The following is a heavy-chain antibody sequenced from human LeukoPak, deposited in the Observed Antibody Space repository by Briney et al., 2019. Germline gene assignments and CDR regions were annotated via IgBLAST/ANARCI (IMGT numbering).Heavy chain of an antibody. V-gene: IGHV1-18*01. CDR1: GYSFTSYG. D-gene: IGHD1-26*01. Sequence: ASMKVSCKASGYSFTSYGISWVRQAPGQGLEWMGWISAYNGNTNYAQKLQGRVTMTTDTSTSTAYMELRSLRSDDTAVYYCARLESRYSGSRDDAFDIWGQGTMVTVSS. J-gene: IGHJ3*02. CDR2: ISAYNGNT. CDR3: ARLESRYSGSRDDAFDI.